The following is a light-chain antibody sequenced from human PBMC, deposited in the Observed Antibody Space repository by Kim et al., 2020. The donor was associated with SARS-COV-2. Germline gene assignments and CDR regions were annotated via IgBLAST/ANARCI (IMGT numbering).Light chain of an antibody. V-gene: IGKV3-20*01. Sequence: LSPGERATRSCRASQSISSSYLAWYQQKPGKAPRLLIYAASNRATGIPDRCSGSGSGTDFTLTSSRLEPEDFAVYYCQQYGSPWTFGQGTKVDIK. CDR1: QSISSSY. CDR2: AAS. CDR3: QQYGSPWT. J-gene: IGKJ1*01.